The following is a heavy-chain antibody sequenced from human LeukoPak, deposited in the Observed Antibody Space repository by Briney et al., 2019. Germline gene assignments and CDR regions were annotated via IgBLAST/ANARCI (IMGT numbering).Heavy chain of an antibody. CDR1: GGSISSSSYY. CDR3: AKSGGYGLIDY. J-gene: IGHJ4*02. D-gene: IGHD1-26*01. Sequence: SETLSLTCTVSGGSISSSSYYWGWIRQPPGKGLEWIGSIYDSGSTYYNPSLKSRVTISKDTSKNQFSLKLSSVTAADTAMYYCAKSGGYGLIDYWGQGTLVTVSS. CDR2: IYDSGST. V-gene: IGHV4-39*01.